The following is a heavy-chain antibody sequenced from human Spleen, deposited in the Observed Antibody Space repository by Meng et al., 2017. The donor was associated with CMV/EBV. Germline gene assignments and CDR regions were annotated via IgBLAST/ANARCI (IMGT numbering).Heavy chain of an antibody. V-gene: IGHV4-34*01. D-gene: IGHD5-24*01. CDR3: ARGGGRWLQPRALWY. J-gene: IGHJ4*02. CDR2: INHSGST. CDR1: GGSFSGYY. Sequence: VQLQQWGAGLLKPSGTPSLTCAVYGGSFSGYYWSWIRQPPGKGLEWIGEINHSGSTNYNPSLKSRVTISVDTSKNQFSLKLSSVTAADTAVYYCARGGGRWLQPRALWYWGQGTLVTVSS.